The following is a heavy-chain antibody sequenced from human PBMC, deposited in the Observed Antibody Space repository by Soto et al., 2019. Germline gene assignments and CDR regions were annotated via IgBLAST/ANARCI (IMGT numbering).Heavy chain of an antibody. CDR2: VDTTGGT. Sequence: QVQLQESGPGLVEPPETLSLTCTVSGGSISTYSWNWIRQPAGKGLEWIGRVDTTGGTNYSASLKSRVTMSVDTSKNQFSLNLRFVTAADTAVYFCAKDDSGAADIWGQGTIVTFS. D-gene: IGHD3-16*01. V-gene: IGHV4-4*07. CDR3: AKDDSGAADI. J-gene: IGHJ3*02. CDR1: GGSISTYS.